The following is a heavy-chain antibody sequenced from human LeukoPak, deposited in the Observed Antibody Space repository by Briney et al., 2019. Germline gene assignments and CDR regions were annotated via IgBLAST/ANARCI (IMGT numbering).Heavy chain of an antibody. CDR2: ISTSGSTI. J-gene: IGHJ4*02. CDR1: GFTFSNYE. V-gene: IGHV3-48*03. CDR3: ARDGPAYYDSSGYSDY. D-gene: IGHD3-22*01. Sequence: PGGSLRLSCAASGFTFSNYEMNWARQAPGKGLEWVSYISTSGSTIYYADFVKGRFTISRDNAKNSLYLQMNSLRAEDTAVYYCARDGPAYYDSSGYSDYWGRGILVTVSS.